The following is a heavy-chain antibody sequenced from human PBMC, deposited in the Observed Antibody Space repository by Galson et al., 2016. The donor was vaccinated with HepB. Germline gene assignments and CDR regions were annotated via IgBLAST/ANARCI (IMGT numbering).Heavy chain of an antibody. V-gene: IGHV3-21*01. D-gene: IGHD3-22*01. Sequence: SLRLSCAASGFSLSSYSMNWVRQAPGKGLEWVSSIGTSTNYINYADSVKGRFTISRDNAKNSLYLQMSRLRAEDAAVYYCARVDEQRSGYWSPAYYYYGMDVWGQGTTVTVSS. CDR2: IGTSTNYI. CDR3: ARVDEQRSGYWSPAYYYYGMDV. CDR1: GFSLSSYS. J-gene: IGHJ6*02.